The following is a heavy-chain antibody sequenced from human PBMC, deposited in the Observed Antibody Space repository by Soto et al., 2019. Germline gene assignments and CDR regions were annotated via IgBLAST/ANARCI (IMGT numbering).Heavy chain of an antibody. J-gene: IGHJ4*02. CDR2: IYWNDDK. Sequence: KESGPTLEKPTQTLTLTCTFSGFSLSTSGVGVGWIRQPPGKALEWLALIYWNDDKRYSPSLKSRLTITKDTSKNHVVLTMTNMDPVDTATYFCAHTPTVTAFDSCGQGTLVTVSS. V-gene: IGHV2-5*01. D-gene: IGHD4-17*01. CDR3: AHTPTVTAFDS. CDR1: GFSLSTSGVG.